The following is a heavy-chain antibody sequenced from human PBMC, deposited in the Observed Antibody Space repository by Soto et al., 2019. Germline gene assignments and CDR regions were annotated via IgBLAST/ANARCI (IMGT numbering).Heavy chain of an antibody. V-gene: IGHV1-2*02. D-gene: IGHD1-26*01. CDR3: GRGRSGQIVVFY. Sequence: ASVKVSCKASGYTFTGHYIHWVRQAPEQGPEWMGEIGPESGATRYAQRFQGRVKMTRDMSITTVYMELNKLSPDDKAVYYCGRGRSGQIVVFYWGQGNPVTVS. CDR2: IGPESGAT. CDR1: GYTFTGHY. J-gene: IGHJ4*02.